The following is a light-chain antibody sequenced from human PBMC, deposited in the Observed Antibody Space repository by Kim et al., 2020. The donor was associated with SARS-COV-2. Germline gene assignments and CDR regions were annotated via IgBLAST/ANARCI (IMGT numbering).Light chain of an antibody. CDR2: GAF. J-gene: IGKJ4*01. CDR1: QSGSDF. Sequence: EIVLTQSPDTLSLSPGERATLSCRATQSGSDFLAWYQQKPGQAPRLLIYGAFRRATDIPDRFSGSGSGTDFTLTISRLEPEDSAVYYCKQYGNSVLFGGGTKLEIK. V-gene: IGKV3-20*01. CDR3: KQYGNSVL.